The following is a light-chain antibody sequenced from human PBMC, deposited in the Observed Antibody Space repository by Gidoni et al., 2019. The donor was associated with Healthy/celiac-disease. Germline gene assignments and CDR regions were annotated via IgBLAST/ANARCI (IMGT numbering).Light chain of an antibody. CDR2: GAS. CDR1: QSVSSSY. V-gene: IGKV3-20*01. CDR3: QQYGSSPLFT. J-gene: IGKJ3*01. Sequence: EIVLTQSPGPLSLSPGERATLSCRASQSVSSSYLAWYQQKPGQAPRLLIYGASSRATGIPDRFSGSGSWTDFTLTISRLEPEDVAVYYCQQYGSSPLFTFGPGTKVDIK.